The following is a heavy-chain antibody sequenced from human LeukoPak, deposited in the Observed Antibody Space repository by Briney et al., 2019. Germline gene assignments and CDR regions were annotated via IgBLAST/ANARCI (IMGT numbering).Heavy chain of an antibody. CDR2: IIPIFGTA. V-gene: IGHV1-69*13. D-gene: IGHD1-7*01. CDR1: GGTFSSYA. J-gene: IGHJ6*02. Sequence: SVKVSCKASGGTFSSYAISWVRQAPGQGLEWMGGIIPIFGTANYAQKFQGRVTITADESTSTAYMELSSLRSEDTAVYYCARDGITGTRPYYYYYYGMDVWGQGTTVTVSS. CDR3: ARDGITGTRPYYYYYYGMDV.